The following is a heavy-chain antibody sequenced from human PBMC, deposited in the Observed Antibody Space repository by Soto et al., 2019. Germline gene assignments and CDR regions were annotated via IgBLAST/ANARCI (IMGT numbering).Heavy chain of an antibody. D-gene: IGHD3-9*01. CDR1: GGSFSGYY. Sequence: SETLSLTCAVYGGSFSGYYWSWIRQPPGKGLEWIGEINHSGSTNYNPSLKSRVTISVDTSKNQFSLKLSSVTAADTTVYYCARVRYFEQMFDPWGQGTLVTVSS. V-gene: IGHV4-34*01. CDR3: ARVRYFEQMFDP. CDR2: INHSGST. J-gene: IGHJ5*02.